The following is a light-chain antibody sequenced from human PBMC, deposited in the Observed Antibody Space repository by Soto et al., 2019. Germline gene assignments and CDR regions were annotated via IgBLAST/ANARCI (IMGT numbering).Light chain of an antibody. J-gene: IGKJ1*01. CDR2: GAS. CDR1: QNVSSSY. V-gene: IGKV3-20*01. CDR3: QLYGSSPPWT. Sequence: EIVLTQSPGTLSLSPGERATLSCRASQNVSSSYLAWYQQKPGQAPRLLIYGASSRATGIPDRFSGSGSGTDFTLTISRLEPEDFAVYYCQLYGSSPPWTFGQGTKVEIK.